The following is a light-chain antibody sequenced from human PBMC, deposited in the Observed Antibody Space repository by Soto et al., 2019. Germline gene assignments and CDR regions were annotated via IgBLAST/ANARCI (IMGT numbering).Light chain of an antibody. CDR3: QQYGSSSIT. V-gene: IGKV3-20*01. CDR2: GAS. CDR1: QSVSSSY. Sequence: EMVMTQSPGTLSLSPGERATLSCRASQSVSSSYLAWYQQKPGQAPGLLIYGASSRATGIPDRFSGSGSGTDFTLTISRLETEDFAVYYCQQYGSSSITFGQGTRLEIK. J-gene: IGKJ5*01.